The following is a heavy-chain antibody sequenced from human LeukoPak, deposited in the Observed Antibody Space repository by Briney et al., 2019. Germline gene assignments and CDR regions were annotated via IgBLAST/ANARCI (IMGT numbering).Heavy chain of an antibody. Sequence: GGSLRLSCAASGFTFSSYSMNWVRQAPGKGLEWVSSISSSSSYIYYADSVKGRFTISRDNAKNSLYLQMNSLRAEDTAVYYCARFYGDYELPFDYWGQGTLVTVSS. CDR2: ISSSSSYI. CDR3: ARFYGDYELPFDY. CDR1: GFTFSSYS. J-gene: IGHJ4*02. V-gene: IGHV3-21*01. D-gene: IGHD4-17*01.